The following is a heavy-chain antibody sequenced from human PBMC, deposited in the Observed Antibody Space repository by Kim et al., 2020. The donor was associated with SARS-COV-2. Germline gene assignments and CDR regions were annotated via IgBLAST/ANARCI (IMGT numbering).Heavy chain of an antibody. J-gene: IGHJ4*02. D-gene: IGHD5-12*01. CDR3: ARVGYSGYDQHFDY. V-gene: IGHV4-34*01. Sequence: NPSLKSRVTISVDTSKNQFSLKLSSVTAADTAVYYCARVGYSGYDQHFDYWGQGTLVTVSS.